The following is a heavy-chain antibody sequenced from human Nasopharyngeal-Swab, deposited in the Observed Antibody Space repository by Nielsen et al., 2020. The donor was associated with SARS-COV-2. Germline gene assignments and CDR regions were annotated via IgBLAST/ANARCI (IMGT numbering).Heavy chain of an antibody. D-gene: IGHD3-10*01. CDR2: LYYTGST. V-gene: IGHV4-39*01. Sequence: SETLSLTCTVSGGSISSSSYYWGWIRQPPGKGLAWIGSLYYTGSTYYNPSLKSRVTISVDTSKNQFSLKLSSVTATDTAVYYCARHGGFGKNFDYWGQGTLVTVSS. J-gene: IGHJ4*02. CDR3: ARHGGFGKNFDY. CDR1: GGSISSSSYY.